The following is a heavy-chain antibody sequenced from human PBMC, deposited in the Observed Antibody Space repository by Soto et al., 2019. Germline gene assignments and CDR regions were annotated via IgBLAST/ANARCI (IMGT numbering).Heavy chain of an antibody. J-gene: IGHJ4*02. CDR2: ISAGGGST. D-gene: IGHD6-19*01. Sequence: PGGSLRLSCATSGFSFSNYAMTWVRQAPGKGLEWVSAISAGGGSTYYADSVQGRFTISRDNSKNTLYLQMNSLRAEDTAVYYCAKRSGWYGAGFDYWGQGTLVTVSS. V-gene: IGHV3-23*01. CDR3: AKRSGWYGAGFDY. CDR1: GFSFSNYA.